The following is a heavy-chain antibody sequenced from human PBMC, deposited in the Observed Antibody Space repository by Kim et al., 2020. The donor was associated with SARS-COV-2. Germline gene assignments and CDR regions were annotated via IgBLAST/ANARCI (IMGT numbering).Heavy chain of an antibody. Sequence: GGSLRLSCAASGFTFSDYYMSWIRQAPGKGLEWVSYISSSGSTIYYADSVKGRFTISRDNAKNSLYLQMNSLRAEDTAVYYCATKAAAAGTLSSYYGMDVWGQGTTVTVSS. CDR1: GFTFSDYY. V-gene: IGHV3-11*04. CDR2: ISSSGSTI. J-gene: IGHJ6*02. CDR3: ATKAAAAGTLSSYYGMDV. D-gene: IGHD6-13*01.